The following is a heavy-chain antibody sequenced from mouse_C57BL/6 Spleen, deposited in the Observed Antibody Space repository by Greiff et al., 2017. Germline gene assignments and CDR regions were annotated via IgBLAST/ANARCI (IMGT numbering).Heavy chain of an antibody. CDR2: ISYDGSN. D-gene: IGHD2-4*01. CDR1: GYSITSGYY. J-gene: IGHJ3*01. Sequence: EVQLQESGPGLVKPSQSLSLTCSVTGYSITSGYYWNWIRQFPGNNLAWMGYISYDGSNNYNPSLKNRISITRDTSKNQFFLKLNSLTTEDTATYYCAGGLRQGFAYWGQGTLVTVSA. CDR3: AGGLRQGFAY. V-gene: IGHV3-6*01.